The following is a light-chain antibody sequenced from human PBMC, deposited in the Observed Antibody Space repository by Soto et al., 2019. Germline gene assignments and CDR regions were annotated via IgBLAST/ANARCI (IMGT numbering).Light chain of an antibody. CDR2: EVS. J-gene: IGLJ3*02. Sequence: QSALTQPASVSGSPGQTITISCTGTSSDVGGYNYLSWYQQHPGKAPKVMIYEVSNRPSGVSNRFSGSKSGNTDSLTISGLHAEDEADYFCSSYTTSGTPVFGGGTKVTVL. CDR3: SSYTTSGTPV. V-gene: IGLV2-14*01. CDR1: SSDVGGYNY.